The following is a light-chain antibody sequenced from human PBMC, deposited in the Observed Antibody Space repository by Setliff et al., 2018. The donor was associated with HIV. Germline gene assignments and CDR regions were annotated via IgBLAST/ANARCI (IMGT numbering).Light chain of an antibody. V-gene: IGLV2-14*01. J-gene: IGLJ2*01. CDR3: TSYTTSRTVV. CDR2: DVT. CDR1: SSDVGLYNY. Sequence: PASVSGSPGQSITISCTGTSSDVGLYNYVSWYQQHPGKVPKVMIYDVTNRPSGVSNRFSGSKSGNTASLTISGLQAEDEADYYCTSYTTSRTVVFGGGTKVTVL.